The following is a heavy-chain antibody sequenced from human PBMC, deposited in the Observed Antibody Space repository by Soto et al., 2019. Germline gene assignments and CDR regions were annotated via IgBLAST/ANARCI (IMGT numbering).Heavy chain of an antibody. J-gene: IGHJ6*02. D-gene: IGHD6-19*01. Sequence: EAQLVESGGGLVQPGESLRLSCAASGFTFSSYAMHWVRQAPGKGLEHISGIRSKGDGTRYAGSMKGRFIISRDNCKNILHLKMRGRTAADTAVYYCARGSIGSGRFYHYVLDVWGQGPTVTVS. CDR1: GFTFSSYA. CDR3: ARGSIGSGRFYHYVLDV. CDR2: IRSKGDGT. V-gene: IGHV3-64*07.